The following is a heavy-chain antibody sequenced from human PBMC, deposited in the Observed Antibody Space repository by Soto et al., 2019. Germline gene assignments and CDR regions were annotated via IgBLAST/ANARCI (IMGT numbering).Heavy chain of an antibody. CDR2: ISTYNGNT. CDR3: ARGFRVAATSWWFAP. V-gene: IGHV1-18*01. D-gene: IGHD2-15*01. J-gene: IGHJ5*02. Sequence: GASVKVSFKASGYTFTSYDISWVRQAPGQGLEWMGWISTYNGNTNYAQKLQGRVTMTTDTSTSTAYMELRSLRSDDTAVYYRARGFRVAATSWWFAPWGQGTLVTVSS. CDR1: GYTFTSYD.